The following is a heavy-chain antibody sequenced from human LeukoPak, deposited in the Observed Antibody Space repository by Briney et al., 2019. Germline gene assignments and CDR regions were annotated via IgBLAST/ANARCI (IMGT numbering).Heavy chain of an antibody. J-gene: IGHJ5*02. CDR3: ARDEVSNWFDP. Sequence: XXLXXMGWISAYNGNTNYAQKLQGRVTMTTDTSTSTAYMELRSLRSDDTAVYYCARDEVSNWFDPWGQGTLVTVSS. V-gene: IGHV1-18*01. CDR2: ISAYNGNT.